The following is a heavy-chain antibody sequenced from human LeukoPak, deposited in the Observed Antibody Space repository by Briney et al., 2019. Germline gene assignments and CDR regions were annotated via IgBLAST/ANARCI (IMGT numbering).Heavy chain of an antibody. CDR2: ISWNSGSI. V-gene: IGHV3-9*01. CDR3: ASGPFADY. Sequence: PGRSLRLSCAASGFTFDDYAMHWVRQAPGEGLEWVSGISWNSGSIGYADSVKGRFTISRDNAKNSLYLQMNSLRAEDTALYYCASGPFADYWGQGTLVTVSS. J-gene: IGHJ4*02. CDR1: GFTFDDYA. D-gene: IGHD2/OR15-2a*01.